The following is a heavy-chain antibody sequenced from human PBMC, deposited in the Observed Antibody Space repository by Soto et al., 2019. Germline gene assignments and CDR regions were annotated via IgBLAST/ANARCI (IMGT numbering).Heavy chain of an antibody. CDR2: INPSGGNT. Sequence: ASVKVSCKASGYTFTTYYMHWVRQAPGQGLEWMGIINPSGGNTNYAQKFQGRVTMTRDTSTSTVYMELSSLRSEDTAVYYCARATSGVVAATTYYYGMDVWGQGTTVTVSS. J-gene: IGHJ6*02. V-gene: IGHV1-46*01. CDR3: ARATSGVVAATTYYYGMDV. CDR1: GYTFTTYY. D-gene: IGHD2-15*01.